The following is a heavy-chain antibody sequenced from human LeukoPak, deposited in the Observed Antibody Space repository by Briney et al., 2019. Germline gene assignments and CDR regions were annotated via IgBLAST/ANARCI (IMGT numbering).Heavy chain of an antibody. J-gene: IGHJ4*02. V-gene: IGHV3-23*01. CDR3: AIINRIEWELGE. CDR2: VGDNGGGA. Sequence: SGGSLRLSCVGSGFTFSIYAMGWVRQPPGRGLEWVAYVGDNGGGARYADSVRGRFTISKDNSKNTLYLEMNSLRPEDTAVYYCAIINRIEWELGEGGQGALVTVSS. CDR1: GFTFSIYA. D-gene: IGHD1-26*01.